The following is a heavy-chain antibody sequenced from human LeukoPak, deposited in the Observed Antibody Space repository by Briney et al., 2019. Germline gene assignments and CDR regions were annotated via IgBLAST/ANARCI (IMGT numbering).Heavy chain of an antibody. V-gene: IGHV3-48*04. CDR1: GFTFSRYC. J-gene: IGHJ6*02. D-gene: IGHD2-2*01. Sequence: PGGSLRLSCEASGFTFSRYCVNWARQVPGKGLQWISYISAGSSTIYYADSVKGRFTISRDNAKNSLFLQMNSLRVEDTAVYYCARVEPAQHNGGMDVWGQGTTVTVSS. CDR3: ARVEPAQHNGGMDV. CDR2: ISAGSSTI.